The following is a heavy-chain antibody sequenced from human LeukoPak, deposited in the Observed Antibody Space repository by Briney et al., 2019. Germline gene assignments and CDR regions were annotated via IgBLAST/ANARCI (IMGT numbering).Heavy chain of an antibody. CDR2: INNSGTSI. Sequence: GGSLRLSCAASGFIFGDSYMSWIRQAPGKGLEGLSYINNSGTSIQCAHSVKGRFTMSRDNAKTSLYLQMNSLRAEDTAVYCCVKTVVVVTANVLFDYWGRGTQVTVSS. V-gene: IGHV3-11*01. J-gene: IGHJ4*02. CDR3: VKTVVVVTANVLFDY. D-gene: IGHD2-21*02. CDR1: GFIFGDSY.